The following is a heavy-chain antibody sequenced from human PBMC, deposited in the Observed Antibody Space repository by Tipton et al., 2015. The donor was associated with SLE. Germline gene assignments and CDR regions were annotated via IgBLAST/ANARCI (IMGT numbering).Heavy chain of an antibody. V-gene: IGHV4-61*08. CDR3: ARERGDAFDI. Sequence: TLSLTCTVSGGSISSGDYYWSWIRQPPGKGLEWIGYIYYSGSISYNPSLKSRVTISVDTSKNQFSLKLSSVTAADTAVYYCARERGDAFDIWGQGTMVTVSS. CDR2: IYYSGSI. J-gene: IGHJ3*02. CDR1: GGSISSGDYY. D-gene: IGHD3-10*01.